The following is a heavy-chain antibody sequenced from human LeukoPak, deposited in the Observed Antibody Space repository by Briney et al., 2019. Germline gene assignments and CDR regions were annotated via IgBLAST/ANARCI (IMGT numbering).Heavy chain of an antibody. D-gene: IGHD2-2*01. CDR2: VNPNSGNT. CDR3: ARALGYCSSISCYRRFWFDP. CDR1: GYTFTSYD. V-gene: IGHV1-8*01. J-gene: IGHJ5*02. Sequence: ASVKVSCKASGYTFTSYDINWVRQATGQGLEWMGWVNPNSGNTGYAQKFQGRVTMTRNTSISTAYMELSSLRSEDSAVYYCARALGYCSSISCYRRFWFDPWGQGTLVTVSS.